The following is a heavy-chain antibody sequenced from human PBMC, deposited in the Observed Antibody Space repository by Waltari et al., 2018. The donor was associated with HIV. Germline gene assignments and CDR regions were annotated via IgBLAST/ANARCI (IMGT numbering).Heavy chain of an antibody. CDR2: ISWNSGSI. CDR1: GFPLGDYA. V-gene: IGHV3-9*01. CDR3: AKGQTLYWYFDL. J-gene: IGHJ2*01. Sequence: EVQLVESGGGLVQPVRSLRPSCAASGFPLGDYAMHWVRQAPGKGLEWVSGISWNSGSIGYADSVKGRFTISRDNAKNSLYLQMNSLRAEDTALYYCAKGQTLYWYFDLWGRGTLVTVSS.